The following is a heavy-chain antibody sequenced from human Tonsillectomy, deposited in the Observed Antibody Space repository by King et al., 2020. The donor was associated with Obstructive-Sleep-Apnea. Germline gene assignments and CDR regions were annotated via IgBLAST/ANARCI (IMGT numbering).Heavy chain of an antibody. CDR3: AGDRVERSTLAAWYLDL. D-gene: IGHD1-1*01. J-gene: IGHJ2*01. CDR1: GFTFGNFA. CDR2: ISYNGSKV. V-gene: IGHV3-30*04. Sequence: VQLVESGGGVVQPGRSLRLSCAASGFTFGNFAMNWVRQAPGKGLEWVAIISYNGSKVYYADSVKGRFTVSKNNAKNTLFLQMKTLRDEDTAVYYCAGDRVERSTLAAWYLDLWGRGTLITVSS.